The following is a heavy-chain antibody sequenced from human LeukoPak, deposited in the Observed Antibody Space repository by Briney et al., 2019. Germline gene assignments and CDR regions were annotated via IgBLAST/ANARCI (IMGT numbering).Heavy chain of an antibody. J-gene: IGHJ6*02. CDR3: AREGYYYDSSGYFYYNYYGMDV. D-gene: IGHD3-22*01. CDR1: GFTFSTYA. Sequence: GGSLRLSCAASGFTFSTYAMSWVRQAPGKGLEWVCAISAGGDATFYADSVKGRFTISRDNSKNTLYLQMNSLRAEDTAVYYCAREGYYYDSSGYFYYNYYGMDVWGQGTTVTVSS. V-gene: IGHV3-23*01. CDR2: ISAGGDAT.